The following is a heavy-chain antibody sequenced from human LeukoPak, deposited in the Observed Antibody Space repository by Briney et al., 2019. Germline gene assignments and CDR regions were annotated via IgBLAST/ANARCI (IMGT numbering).Heavy chain of an antibody. CDR2: ISSSSSYI. D-gene: IGHD5-18*01. CDR1: GFTFSSFS. CDR3: ARGLQLHDAFDI. Sequence: GGSLRLSCAASGFTFSSFSMNWVRQAPGKGLEWVSSISSSSSYIYYADSVKGRFTISRDDAKSSLYLQMNSLRAGDTAVYYCARGLQLHDAFDIWGQGTMVTVSS. J-gene: IGHJ3*02. V-gene: IGHV3-21*01.